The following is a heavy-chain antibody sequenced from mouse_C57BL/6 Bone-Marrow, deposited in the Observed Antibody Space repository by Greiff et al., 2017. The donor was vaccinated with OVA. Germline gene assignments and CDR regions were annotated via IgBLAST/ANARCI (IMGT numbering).Heavy chain of an antibody. CDR1: GFTFSSYG. D-gene: IGHD4-1*01. CDR3: ARQELGRGYFDV. V-gene: IGHV5-6*01. Sequence: EVQRVESGGDLVKPGGSLKLSCAASGFTFSSYGMSWVRQTPDKRLEWVATISSGGSYTYYPDSVKGRFTISRDNAKNTLYLQMSSLKSEDTAMYYCARQELGRGYFDVWGTGTTVTVSS. J-gene: IGHJ1*03. CDR2: ISSGGSYT.